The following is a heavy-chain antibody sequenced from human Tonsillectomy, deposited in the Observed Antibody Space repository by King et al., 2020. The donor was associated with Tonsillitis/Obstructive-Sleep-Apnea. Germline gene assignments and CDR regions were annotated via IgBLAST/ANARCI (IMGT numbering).Heavy chain of an antibody. CDR1: GYSFSTFW. Sequence: VQLVESGAEVKKPGESLRISCQGSGYSFSTFWISWVRQMPGKGLEWMGTIDPSDSYTNYSPSFQGHVTISADKSISTAYLQWSSLKASDTAMYYCAGLGDTGVVGGYYYYTMDVWGRGTTVTVSS. CDR2: IDPSDSYT. V-gene: IGHV5-10-1*03. D-gene: IGHD5-18*01. CDR3: AGLGDTGVVGGYYYYTMDV. J-gene: IGHJ6*02.